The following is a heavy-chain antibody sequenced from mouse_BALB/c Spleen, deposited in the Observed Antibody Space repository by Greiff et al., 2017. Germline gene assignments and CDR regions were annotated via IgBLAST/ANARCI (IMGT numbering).Heavy chain of an antibody. CDR1: GFAFSSYD. J-gene: IGHJ3*01. V-gene: IGHV5-12-1*01. Sequence: EVQGVESGGGLVKPGGSLKLSCAASGFAFSSYDMSWVRQTPEKRLEWVAYISSGGGSTYYPDTVKGRFTISRDNAKNTLYLQMSSLKSEDTAMYYCARLRRGFAYWGQGTLVTVSA. D-gene: IGHD2-12*01. CDR3: ARLRRGFAY. CDR2: ISSGGGST.